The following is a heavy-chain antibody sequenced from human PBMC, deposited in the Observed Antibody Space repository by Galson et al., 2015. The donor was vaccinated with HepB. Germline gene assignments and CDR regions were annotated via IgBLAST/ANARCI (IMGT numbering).Heavy chain of an antibody. D-gene: IGHD6-13*01. V-gene: IGHV3-33*01. J-gene: IGHJ4*02. CDR2: IWYDGSNK. Sequence: SLRLSCAASGFTFSSYGMHWVRQAPGKGLEWVAVIWYDGSNKYYADSVKGRFTISRDNSKNTLYLQMNSLRAEDTAVYYCARSAAAGTRGGIDYWGQGTLVTVSS. CDR1: GFTFSSYG. CDR3: ARSAAAGTRGGIDY.